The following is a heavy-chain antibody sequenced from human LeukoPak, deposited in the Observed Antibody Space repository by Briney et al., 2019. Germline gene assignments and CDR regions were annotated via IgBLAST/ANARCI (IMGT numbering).Heavy chain of an antibody. V-gene: IGHV3-7*01. CDR2: IKQDGSEK. J-gene: IGHJ5*02. Sequence: GGSLRLSCAASGFTFSSYWMSWVRQAPGKGLEWVANIKQDGSEKYYVDSVKGRFTISRDNAKNSLHLQMNSLRAEDTAVYYCATDGGRKYGDYDWFDPWGQGTLVTVSS. CDR1: GFTFSSYW. D-gene: IGHD4-17*01. CDR3: ATDGGRKYGDYDWFDP.